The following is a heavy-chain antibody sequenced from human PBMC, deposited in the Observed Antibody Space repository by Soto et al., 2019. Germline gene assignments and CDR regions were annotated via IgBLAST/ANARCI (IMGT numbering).Heavy chain of an antibody. CDR3: TTGTGANYYYYMDV. J-gene: IGHJ6*03. CDR1: GFTFSNAW. CDR2: IKSKTDGGTT. V-gene: IGHV3-15*01. D-gene: IGHD7-27*01. Sequence: GGSLRLSCAASGFTFSNAWMSWVRQAPGKGLEWVGRIKSKTDGGTTDYAAPVKGRFTISRDDSKNTLYLQMNSLKTEDTAVYYCTTGTGANYYYYMDVWGKGTTVTVSS.